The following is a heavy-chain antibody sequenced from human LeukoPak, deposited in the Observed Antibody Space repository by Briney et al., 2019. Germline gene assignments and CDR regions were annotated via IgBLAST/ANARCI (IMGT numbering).Heavy chain of an antibody. J-gene: IGHJ3*02. CDR2: IHYSGST. CDR3: ARARDAFEI. Sequence: PSETLSLTCTVSGGSISSGGYFWSWIRQHPGKGLEWIGYIHYSGSTNYNPSLKSRVTISVDTSKNQFSLKLGSVTAADTAVYYCARARDAFEIWGQGTMVSVSS. CDR1: GGSISSGGYF. V-gene: IGHV4-61*08.